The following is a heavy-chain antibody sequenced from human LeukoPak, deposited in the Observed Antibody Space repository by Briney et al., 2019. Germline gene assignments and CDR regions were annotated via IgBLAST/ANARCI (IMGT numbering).Heavy chain of an antibody. CDR2: ISGSGSTI. J-gene: IGHJ4*02. D-gene: IGHD6-13*01. CDR3: ARRGNTWYSLDN. V-gene: IGHV3-11*01. Sequence: GGSLRLSCAASGFTFSAYYMSWIRQAPGKGLEWVSYISGSGSTIYYADSVKGRFTISRDNAKNSLYLQMNSLRAEDTAVYFCARRGNTWYSLDNWGQGTLVTVFS. CDR1: GFTFSAYY.